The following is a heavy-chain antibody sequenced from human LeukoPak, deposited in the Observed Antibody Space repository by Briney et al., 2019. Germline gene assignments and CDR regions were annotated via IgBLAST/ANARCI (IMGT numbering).Heavy chain of an antibody. CDR1: GFTFSSYE. J-gene: IGHJ4*02. D-gene: IGHD3-16*02. V-gene: IGHV3-48*03. CDR2: ISSSGSTI. Sequence: GGSLRLSCAASGFTFSSYEMNWVRQAPGKGLEWVSYISSSGSTIYYADSVKGRFTISRDNAKNSLYLQMNSLRAEDTAAYYCARDPYYDYVWGSYRTPRYFDYWGQGALVTVSS. CDR3: ARDPYYDYVWGSYRTPRYFDY.